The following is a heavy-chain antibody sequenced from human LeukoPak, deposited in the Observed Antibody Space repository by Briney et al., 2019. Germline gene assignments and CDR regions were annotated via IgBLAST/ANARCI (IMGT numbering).Heavy chain of an antibody. D-gene: IGHD3-3*01. V-gene: IGHV3-74*01. J-gene: IGHJ4*02. CDR1: GFTFSRYW. CDR2: INSVGSST. Sequence: GGSLRLSCVASGFTFSRYWMHWVRQAPGKGLVWVSRINSVGSSTSYVESVNGRFTNSRDNAKNTLYLQMNSLRAEDTAVYYCARALRFFEVDYWGQGTLVTVSS. CDR3: ARALRFFEVDY.